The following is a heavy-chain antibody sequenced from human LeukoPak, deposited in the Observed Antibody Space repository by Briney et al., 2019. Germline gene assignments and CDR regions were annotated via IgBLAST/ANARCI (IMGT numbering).Heavy chain of an antibody. CDR2: ISYDGTKK. CDR1: GFAFSNYA. J-gene: IGHJ4*02. CDR3: AIGDGLGELSSSFDH. V-gene: IGHV3-30*04. D-gene: IGHD3-16*02. Sequence: GSLRLSCAASGFAFSNYAMHWVRQAPGKGLQWVAVISYDGTKKCYADSLKGRFTISRDNSKNTLYLRMNSLRTEDTAVYYCAIGDGLGELSSSFDHWGQGTLVTVSS.